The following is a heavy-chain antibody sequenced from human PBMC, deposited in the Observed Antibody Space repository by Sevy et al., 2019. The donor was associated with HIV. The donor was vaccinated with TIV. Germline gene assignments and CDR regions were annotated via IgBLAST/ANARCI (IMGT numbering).Heavy chain of an antibody. J-gene: IGHJ4*02. CDR2: INPSDGST. CDR1: GYTFTSYY. V-gene: IGHV1-46*01. D-gene: IGHD1-26*01. Sequence: ASVKVSCKTSGYTFTSYYMHWVRQAPGQGLEWMGIINPSDGSTTYAQKFQGRVTMTRDTSTSTVYMELSRLRSEDTAVYYCARLDPPGIGGATDHWGQGTLVTVSS. CDR3: ARLDPPGIGGATDH.